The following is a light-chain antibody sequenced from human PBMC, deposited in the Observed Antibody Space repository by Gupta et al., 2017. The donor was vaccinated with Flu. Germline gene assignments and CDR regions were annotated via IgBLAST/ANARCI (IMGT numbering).Light chain of an antibody. V-gene: IGKV3-20*01. J-gene: IGKJ5*01. CDR3: QQYGSSPIT. Sequence: EIVLTQSPGTLSLSPGERATLSCRASQSVSSSYLAWFQQKPGQAPRLLIYGASNRATGIPDKFSGSGSGTDFTLTIGRLEPEDFALYHCQQYGSSPITFGQGTQLGIK. CDR1: QSVSSSY. CDR2: GAS.